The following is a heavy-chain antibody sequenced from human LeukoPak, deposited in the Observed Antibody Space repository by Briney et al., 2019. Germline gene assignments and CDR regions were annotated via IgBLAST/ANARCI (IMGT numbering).Heavy chain of an antibody. CDR1: GFAFSNYW. J-gene: IGHJ4*02. CDR2: IFRDGSFT. D-gene: IGHD5-24*01. CDR3: ARDGDGYNFDY. V-gene: IGHV3-74*01. Sequence: PGGSLRLSCAASGFAFSNYWMHWVRQVPGKGLVWVSRIFRDGSFTDYADAVKGRFTMSRDNTKNTLYLQMNSLRAGDTAVYYCARDGDGYNFDYWGQGILVTVPS.